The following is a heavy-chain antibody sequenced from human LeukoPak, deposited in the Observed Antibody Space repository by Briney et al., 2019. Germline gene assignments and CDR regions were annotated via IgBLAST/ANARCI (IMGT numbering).Heavy chain of an antibody. D-gene: IGHD1-26*01. V-gene: IGHV4-59*08. CDR3: ARLASGSYGPLTPFDY. J-gene: IGHJ4*02. CDR1: GGSISSYY. Sequence: SETLSLTCTVSGGSISSYYWSWIRQPPGRGLEWIGDIYYSGSTNYNPSLKSRVTISVDTSKNQFSLRLSSVTAADTAVYYSARLASGSYGPLTPFDYWGQGTLVTVSS. CDR2: IYYSGST.